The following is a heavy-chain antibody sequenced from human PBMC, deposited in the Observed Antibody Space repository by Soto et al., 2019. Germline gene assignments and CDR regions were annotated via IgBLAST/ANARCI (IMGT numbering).Heavy chain of an antibody. CDR2: INPSGGST. CDR1: GYTFTSYY. D-gene: IGHD2-2*01. Sequence: GASVKVSCKASGYTFTSYYMHWVRQAPGQGLEWMGIINPSGGSTSYAQKFQGRVTMTRDTSTSTVYMELSSLRSEDTAVFYCARDIDIVVVPAAMPYDYWGQGTLVTVSS. CDR3: ARDIDIVVVPAAMPYDY. J-gene: IGHJ4*02. V-gene: IGHV1-46*01.